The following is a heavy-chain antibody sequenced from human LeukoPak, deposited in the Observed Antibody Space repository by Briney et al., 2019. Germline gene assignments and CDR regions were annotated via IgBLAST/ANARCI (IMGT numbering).Heavy chain of an antibody. D-gene: IGHD6-19*01. J-gene: IGHJ4*02. Sequence: GGSLRLSCAASGFTVSSNYMSWVRQAPGKGLEWVSVIYSGGSTYYADSVKGRFTISRHNSKNTLYLQMNSLRAEDTAVYYCARGGWMGTYYFDYWGQGTLVTVSS. CDR2: IYSGGST. V-gene: IGHV3-53*04. CDR1: GFTVSSNY. CDR3: ARGGWMGTYYFDY.